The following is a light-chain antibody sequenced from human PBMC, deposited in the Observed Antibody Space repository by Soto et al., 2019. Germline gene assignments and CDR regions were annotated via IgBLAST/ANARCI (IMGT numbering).Light chain of an antibody. CDR2: GSS. CDR1: QSVRRDY. CDR3: QHWSGSLGYT. J-gene: IGKJ2*01. Sequence: EIVLTQSPGTLSLSPWDRATLSCRASQSVRRDYLTWCQHKPGRAPRVLVYGSSRRATGIPDRFSGSGSGTDFTLTISRLEPEDFAGYYCQHWSGSLGYTFGQGTKLEI. V-gene: IGKV3-20*01.